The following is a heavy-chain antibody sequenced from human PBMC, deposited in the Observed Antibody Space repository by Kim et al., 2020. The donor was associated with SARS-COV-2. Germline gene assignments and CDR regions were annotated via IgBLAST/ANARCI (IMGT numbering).Heavy chain of an antibody. CDR1: GFTFTSYL. D-gene: IGHD3-3*01. CDR3: AKDVSHISIFGVISRGGMDV. J-gene: IGHJ6*02. CDR2: VTGSGGFT. V-gene: IGHV3-23*01. Sequence: GGSLRLSCAASGFTFTSYLMTWVRQAPGKGLEWVSAVTGSGGFTYYADSVKGRFTISRDNSKNTLYLQMNSLRVEDTAIYYCAKDVSHISIFGVISRGGMDVWGQGTTVTVSS.